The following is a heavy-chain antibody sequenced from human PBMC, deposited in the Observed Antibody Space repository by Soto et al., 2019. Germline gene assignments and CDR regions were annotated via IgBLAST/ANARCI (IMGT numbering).Heavy chain of an antibody. CDR1: GGSISSSSYY. CDR3: ARGGDYGDLPFDY. V-gene: IGHV4-39*01. CDR2: IYYSGST. D-gene: IGHD4-17*01. Sequence: SETLSLTCTVSGGSISSSSYYWGWIRQPPGKGLEWIGSIYYSGSTYYNPSLKSRVTISVDTSKNQFSLKLSSVTAADTAVYYCARGGDYGDLPFDYWGQGTLVTVSS. J-gene: IGHJ4*02.